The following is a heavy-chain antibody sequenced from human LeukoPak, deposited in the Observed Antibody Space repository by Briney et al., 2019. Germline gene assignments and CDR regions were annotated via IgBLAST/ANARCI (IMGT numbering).Heavy chain of an antibody. CDR2: ISSSSSYI. V-gene: IGHV3-21*04. Sequence: GGSLRLSCAASGFTFSSYSMNWVRQAPGKGLEWVSSISSSSSYIYYADSVKGRFTISRDNSKSTLYLQVNSLRAEDTALYYCAKEYYGGWGDDWGQGTLVTVSS. CDR3: AKEYYGGWGDD. CDR1: GFTFSSYS. D-gene: IGHD4-23*01. J-gene: IGHJ4*02.